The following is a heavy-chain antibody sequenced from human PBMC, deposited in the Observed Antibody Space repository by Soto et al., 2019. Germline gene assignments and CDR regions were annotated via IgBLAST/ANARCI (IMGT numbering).Heavy chain of an antibody. J-gene: IGHJ4*02. V-gene: IGHV3-23*01. CDR2: IGGRATSA. CDR3: AKSRYSDSSGDFYDF. CDR1: GFTFSNYA. Sequence: EPGGGLVQPGGSLRLSCAASGFTFSNYAMSWVRQAPGKGLEWVSGIGGRATSAYYADSVKGRFAISRDNSYNTLFLQLNSLRAEDTAVYYCAKSRYSDSSGDFYDFWGQGTLVSVSS. D-gene: IGHD3-22*01.